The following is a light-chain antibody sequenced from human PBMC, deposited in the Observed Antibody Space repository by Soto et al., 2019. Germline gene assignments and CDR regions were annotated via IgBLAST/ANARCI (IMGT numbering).Light chain of an antibody. CDR3: EASAESLNLTSML. CDR1: YSNIGSNT. J-gene: IGLJ2*01. CDR2: SNN. Sequence: QSVLTQPPSVSVTPGQRVTISCSGTYSNIGSNTVAWYQRLPGTAPKLLIYSNNERPSGVPDRFSGSKSGSSASLAISGLQFEDEADYYCEASAESLNLTSMLFGGGTKLTVL. V-gene: IGLV1-44*01.